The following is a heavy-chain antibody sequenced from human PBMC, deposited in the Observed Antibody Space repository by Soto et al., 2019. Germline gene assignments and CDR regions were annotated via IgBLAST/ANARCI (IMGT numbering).Heavy chain of an antibody. CDR1: VFTFSTYA. CDR2: ISGGGGST. V-gene: IGHV3-23*01. Sequence: GGSLRLSCAASVFTFSTYAMTWVRQAPGKGLEWVSTISGGGGSTFYADSVKGRFTISRDNSKNTLYLQMNSLRAEDTAVFYCAKVNEYTYGPLDYWGQGTLVTVSS. D-gene: IGHD5-18*01. J-gene: IGHJ4*02. CDR3: AKVNEYTYGPLDY.